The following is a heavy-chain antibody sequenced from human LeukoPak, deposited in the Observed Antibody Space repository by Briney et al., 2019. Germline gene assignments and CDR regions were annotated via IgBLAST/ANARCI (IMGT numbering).Heavy chain of an antibody. CDR2: ISDSGGRT. D-gene: IGHD1-26*01. J-gene: IGHJ4*02. V-gene: IGHV3-23*01. CDR3: ARGGGSYDY. CDR1: GFTFTSYA. Sequence: QPGGSLRLSCAAPGFTFTSYAMSWVRQAPGKGLEWVSTISDSGGRTYYADSVKGRFTISRDNSEYTLYLQMNSLRAEDTAVYYCARGGGSYDYWGQGTLVTVSS.